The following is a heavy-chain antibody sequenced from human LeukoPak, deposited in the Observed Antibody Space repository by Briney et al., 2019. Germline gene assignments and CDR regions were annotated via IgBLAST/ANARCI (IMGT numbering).Heavy chain of an antibody. V-gene: IGHV1-2*06. Sequence: ASVKVSCKASGYTFTGYYMHWVRQAPGQGLEWMGRINPNSGGTNYAQKFQGRVTMTRDTSISTAYMELSRLRSDDTAVCYCARGGDYYDSSGYNKWGQGTLVTVSS. J-gene: IGHJ4*02. CDR1: GYTFTGYY. CDR3: ARGGDYYDSSGYNK. D-gene: IGHD3-22*01. CDR2: INPNSGGT.